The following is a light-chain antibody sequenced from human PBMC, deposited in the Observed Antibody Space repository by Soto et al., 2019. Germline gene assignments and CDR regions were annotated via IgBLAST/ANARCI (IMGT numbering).Light chain of an antibody. V-gene: IGKV3-11*01. J-gene: IGKJ4*01. Sequence: EIVLTQSPATLSLSPGERATLSCSASQRVSNYLAWYQQKPGQAPRLLIYDASNRATGIPARFSGSGSGTDFTLTISSLEPEDFAVYYCQQRSNWPPLTFGGGTQVEIK. CDR2: DAS. CDR3: QQRSNWPPLT. CDR1: QRVSNY.